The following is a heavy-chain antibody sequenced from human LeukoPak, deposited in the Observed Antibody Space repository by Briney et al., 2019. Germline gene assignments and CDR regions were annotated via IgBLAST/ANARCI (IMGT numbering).Heavy chain of an antibody. CDR3: ARSSGYPFFNY. CDR2: INSDGSST. D-gene: IGHD3-22*01. CDR1: GFTFSSYW. V-gene: IGHV3-74*01. Sequence: PGGSLRLACAASGFTFSSYWMHWVRQAPGKGLVWVSRINSDGSSTSYADSVKGRFTISRDNAKNTLYLQMNSLRAEDTAVYYCARSSGYPFFNYWGQGTLVTVSS. J-gene: IGHJ4*02.